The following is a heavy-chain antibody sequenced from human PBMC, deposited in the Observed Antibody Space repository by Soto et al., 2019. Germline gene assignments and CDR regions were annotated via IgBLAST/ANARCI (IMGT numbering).Heavy chain of an antibody. D-gene: IGHD3-22*01. V-gene: IGHV1-18*01. CDR2: ISAYNGNT. Sequence: QVQLVQSGAEVKKPGASVKVSCKASGYTLTSYGISWVRQAPGQGLEWMGWISAYNGNTNYAQKLQGRVTMTTDTSTSTAYMELRSLRSDDTAVYYCARDLITYYYDSSGYPAFDYWGQGTLVTVSS. CDR1: GYTLTSYG. CDR3: ARDLITYYYDSSGYPAFDY. J-gene: IGHJ4*02.